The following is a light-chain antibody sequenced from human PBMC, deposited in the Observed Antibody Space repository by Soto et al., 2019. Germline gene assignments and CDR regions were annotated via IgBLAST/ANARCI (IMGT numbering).Light chain of an antibody. J-gene: IGKJ5*01. V-gene: IGKV3-20*01. Sequence: EIVLTQSPGTLSLSPGERATLSCRASQSVSSSYLAWYQQKPGQAPRLLIYGASSRATGIPDRFSGSGSGTDFTITISRLEPEDFAVYYCQQYGSSITFGQGKRLEIK. CDR2: GAS. CDR1: QSVSSSY. CDR3: QQYGSSIT.